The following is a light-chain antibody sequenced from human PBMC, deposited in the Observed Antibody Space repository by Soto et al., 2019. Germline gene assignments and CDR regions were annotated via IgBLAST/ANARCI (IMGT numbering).Light chain of an antibody. J-gene: IGKJ4*01. CDR1: QSVSSSY. Sequence: EIVLTQSPGTLSLSPGERATLSCRASQSVSSSYLAWYQQKPGQAPRHLIYGASSRATGIPDRFSGSGSGTDFTLTSSRLEPEDFAVYYWQQYGSSPFFGGGTKVEIK. CDR3: QQYGSSPF. CDR2: GAS. V-gene: IGKV3-20*01.